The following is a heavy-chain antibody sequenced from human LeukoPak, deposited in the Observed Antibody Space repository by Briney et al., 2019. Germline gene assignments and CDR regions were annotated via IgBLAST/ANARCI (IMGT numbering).Heavy chain of an antibody. CDR2: FDPEDGET. Sequence: ASVKVSCKASGYTFTSYGISWVRQAPGKGLEWMGGFDPEDGETIYAQKFQGRVTMTEDTSTDTAYMELSSLRSEDTAVYYCATERHYGGFDYWGQGTLVTVSS. D-gene: IGHD4-23*01. CDR1: GYTFTSYG. V-gene: IGHV1-24*01. CDR3: ATERHYGGFDY. J-gene: IGHJ4*02.